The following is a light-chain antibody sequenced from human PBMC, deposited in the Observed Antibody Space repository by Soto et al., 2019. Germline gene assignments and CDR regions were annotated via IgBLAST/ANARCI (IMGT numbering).Light chain of an antibody. V-gene: IGKV3D-15*01. Sequence: EIVMTQSPGTLSVSTGEGATLSCRASQSVDSNLAWYQQKPGQAPRLLIYGASTRATGIPDRFRGSGSGTEFTLSISSLQSEDFAVYYCQQYDSWPLTFGGGTKVEIK. CDR1: QSVDSN. J-gene: IGKJ4*01. CDR2: GAS. CDR3: QQYDSWPLT.